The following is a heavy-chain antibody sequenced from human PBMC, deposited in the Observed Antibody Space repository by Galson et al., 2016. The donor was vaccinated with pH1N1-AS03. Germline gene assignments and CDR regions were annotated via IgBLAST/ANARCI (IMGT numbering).Heavy chain of an antibody. CDR2: VYPNGVSP. V-gene: IGHV3-64D*06. J-gene: IGHJ3*01. Sequence: SLRLSCAGSGFTFNKYVMHWVRQAPGKGLEYVSGVYPNGVSPHYADSVKDRFTISRDNSKNTLSLQMSSPTTEDTAVYYCVKDLTGWGAFDFWGQGTMVTVS. D-gene: IGHD6-19*01. CDR1: GFTFNKYV. CDR3: VKDLTGWGAFDF.